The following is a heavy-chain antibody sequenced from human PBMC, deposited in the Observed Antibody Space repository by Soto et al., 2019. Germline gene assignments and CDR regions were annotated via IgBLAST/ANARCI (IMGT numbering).Heavy chain of an antibody. D-gene: IGHD6-19*01. Sequence: VGSLRLSCAASGFTFTNYAMSWVRQAPGKGLEWVSAISGSGGSTYYADSVKGRFTISRDNSKNTLYLQMNSLRAEDTAVYYCAKDPEGIAVAYFDYWGQGTLVTVSS. CDR3: AKDPEGIAVAYFDY. V-gene: IGHV3-23*01. CDR1: GFTFTNYA. CDR2: ISGSGGST. J-gene: IGHJ4*02.